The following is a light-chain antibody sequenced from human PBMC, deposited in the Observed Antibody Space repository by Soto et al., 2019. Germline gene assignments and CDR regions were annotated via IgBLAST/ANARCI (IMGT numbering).Light chain of an antibody. CDR3: SSTSPDV. CDR1: SSGIRDYNY. J-gene: IGLJ1*01. Sequence: QSALTQPASVSGSPGQSITISCTGTSSGIRDYNYVSWYQQLPGNAPKLIMYEVSNRPSGISNRFSGSKSGNTASLTISGLQSEYEADYYCSSTSPDVFATGTNATVL. CDR2: EVS. V-gene: IGLV2-14*01.